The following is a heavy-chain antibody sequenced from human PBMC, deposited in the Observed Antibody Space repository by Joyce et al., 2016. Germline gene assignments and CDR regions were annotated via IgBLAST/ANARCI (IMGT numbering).Heavy chain of an antibody. V-gene: IGHV1-18*01. CDR3: ARDPHLVITTLMSNDGFDI. D-gene: IGHD2-21*01. CDR1: GYTFTRYG. J-gene: IGHJ3*02. CDR2: ISSYNGNT. Sequence: QVRLVQSGPEVKKPGASVKVSCKASGYTFTRYGISWVRQAPGQGLEWMGWISSYNGNTNYEEKVKGRGTMTTDKVTSTAYMELRSLKVDDTAVYYCARDPHLVITTLMSNDGFDIWGQGTAVIVSS.